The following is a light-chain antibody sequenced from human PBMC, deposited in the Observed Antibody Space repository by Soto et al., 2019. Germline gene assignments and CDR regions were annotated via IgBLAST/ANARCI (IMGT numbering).Light chain of an antibody. V-gene: IGKV3-11*01. CDR3: QHRYSWPLT. J-gene: IGKJ4*01. CDR2: DAS. CDR1: QSVGMY. Sequence: VLTQSPATLSLSPGERATLSCRASQSVGMYLAWYQHKPGQAPRLLIYDASNRATGIPARFSGSGSGTDFTLTISSLEPEDFAVYYCQHRYSWPLTFGGGTRVEIK.